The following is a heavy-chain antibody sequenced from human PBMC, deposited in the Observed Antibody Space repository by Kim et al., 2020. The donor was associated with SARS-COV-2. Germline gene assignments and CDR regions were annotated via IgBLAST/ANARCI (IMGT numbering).Heavy chain of an antibody. D-gene: IGHD3-10*02. Sequence: GGSLRLSCAASGFTLSNYWINWVRHAPGKGLVWVSRISSYVTTTQYADSVKGRFTLSRDNAENTLFLDMNSLRAEDTAVYYCARGMFMHVFDVWGQGTTVTVSS. CDR3: ARGMFMHVFDV. V-gene: IGHV3-74*03. CDR1: GFTLSNYW. CDR2: ISSYVTTT. J-gene: IGHJ6*02.